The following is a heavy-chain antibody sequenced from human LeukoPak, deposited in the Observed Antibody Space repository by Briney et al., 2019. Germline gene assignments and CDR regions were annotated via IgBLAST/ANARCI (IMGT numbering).Heavy chain of an antibody. CDR2: IIPIFGTA. CDR3: ARGPRLTRADSSGWYRFSFDY. J-gene: IGHJ4*02. CDR1: GGTFSSYA. D-gene: IGHD6-19*01. V-gene: IGHV1-69*05. Sequence: ASVKVSCKASGGTFSSYAISWVRQAPGQGLEWMGGIIPIFGTANYAQKFQGRVTITTDESTSTAYMELSSLRSEDTAVYYCARGPRLTRADSSGWYRFSFDYWGQGTLVTVSS.